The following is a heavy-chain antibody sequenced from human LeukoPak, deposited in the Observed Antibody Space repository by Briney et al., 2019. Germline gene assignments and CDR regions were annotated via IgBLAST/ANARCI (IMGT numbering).Heavy chain of an antibody. J-gene: IGHJ4*02. Sequence: ASVKVSCKASGGTFSSYAISWVRQAPGQGLEWMGWISAYNGNTNYAQKLQGRVTMTTDTSTSTAYMELRSLRSDDTAVYYCARDYYYGSGSHIKRFDYWGQGTLVTVSS. V-gene: IGHV1-18*01. CDR2: ISAYNGNT. D-gene: IGHD3-10*01. CDR1: GGTFSSYA. CDR3: ARDYYYGSGSHIKRFDY.